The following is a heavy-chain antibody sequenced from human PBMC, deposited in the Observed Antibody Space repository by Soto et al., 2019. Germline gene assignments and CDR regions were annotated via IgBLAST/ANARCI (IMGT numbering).Heavy chain of an antibody. CDR1: GGTFSSYT. Sequence: SVKVCCKASGGTFSSYTISWVRQAPGQGLEWMGRIIPILGIANYAQKFQGRVTITADKSTSTAYMELSSLRSEDTAVYYCAREGARQQWLAKAYYYYYMDVWGKGTTVTVSS. D-gene: IGHD6-19*01. CDR3: AREGARQQWLAKAYYYYYMDV. CDR2: IIPILGIA. J-gene: IGHJ6*03. V-gene: IGHV1-69*04.